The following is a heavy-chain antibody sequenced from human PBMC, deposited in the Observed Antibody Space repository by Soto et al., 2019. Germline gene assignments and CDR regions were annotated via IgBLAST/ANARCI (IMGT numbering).Heavy chain of an antibody. V-gene: IGHV3-23*01. J-gene: IGHJ4*02. Sequence: LRLSCAASGFTFSHYSMNWVRQAPGKGLEWVSAFSGSGGHTNYADTVKGRFTISRDNSKSTVYLRMNSLRVEDTAVYYCAKDRGDTVMDFDYWGQGTLVTVSS. CDR1: GFTFSHYS. CDR2: FSGSGGHT. D-gene: IGHD5-18*01. CDR3: AKDRGDTVMDFDY.